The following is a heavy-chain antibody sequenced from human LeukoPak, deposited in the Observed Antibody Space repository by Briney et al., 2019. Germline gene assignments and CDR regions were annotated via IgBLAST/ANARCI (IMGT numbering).Heavy chain of an antibody. CDR2: IYTSGST. V-gene: IGHV4-4*07. J-gene: IGHJ4*02. CDR3: ARGRGSTGAVKYYFDD. D-gene: IGHD3-10*01. CDR1: GGSISSYY. Sequence: PSETLSLTCTVSGGSISSYYWSWIRQTAGKGLEWIGRIYTSGSTNYNPSLKSRVTMSVDTSKNQFSLKLSSVTAADTAVYYCARGRGSTGAVKYYFDDWGQGTLVTVSS.